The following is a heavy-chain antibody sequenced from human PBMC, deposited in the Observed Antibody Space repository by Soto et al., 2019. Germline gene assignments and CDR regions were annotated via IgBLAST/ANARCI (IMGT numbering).Heavy chain of an antibody. CDR2: VNSYDGTT. J-gene: IGHJ4*02. CDR1: GYTFTSYP. V-gene: IGHV1-18*04. CDR3: AREYYGTTSWIDY. Sequence: QVQLVQSAPELQRPGDSVKVSCKTSGYTFTSYPYSWVRQAPGQGLEWMGWVNSYDGTTKVAQQFRDRITLTADKSAATVFMELRILTADDTALYYCAREYYGTTSWIDYWGQGTLVAVSS. D-gene: IGHD1-7*01.